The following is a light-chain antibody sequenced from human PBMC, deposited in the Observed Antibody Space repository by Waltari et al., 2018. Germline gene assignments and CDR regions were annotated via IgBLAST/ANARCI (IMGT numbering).Light chain of an antibody. Sequence: QSPLXQXAXVSGXPGXSXTLSCTGSGRAXGSHFLVSWYQQNPGKTPSLLIYAASRRPSGVSTRFSGSKSGNTASLTISGLQAEDEADYYCCSYAGTNTLLFGGGTKVTVL. CDR2: AAS. V-gene: IGLV2-23*01. CDR3: CSYAGTNTLL. J-gene: IGLJ2*01. CDR1: GRAXGSHFL.